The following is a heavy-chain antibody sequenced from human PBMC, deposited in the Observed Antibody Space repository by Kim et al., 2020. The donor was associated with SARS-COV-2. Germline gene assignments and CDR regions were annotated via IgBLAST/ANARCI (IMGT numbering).Heavy chain of an antibody. CDR1: GGSVSSYY. CDR3: ARDYYYGSGSYQGSYYYGMDV. V-gene: IGHV4-59*02. J-gene: IGHJ6*02. CDR2: IYYSGST. D-gene: IGHD3-10*01. Sequence: SETLSLTCTVSGGSVSSYYWSWIRQPPGKGLEWIGYIYYSGSTNYNPSLKSRVTISVDTSKNQFSLKLSSVTAADTAVYYCARDYYYGSGSYQGSYYYGMDVWGQGTTVTVSS.